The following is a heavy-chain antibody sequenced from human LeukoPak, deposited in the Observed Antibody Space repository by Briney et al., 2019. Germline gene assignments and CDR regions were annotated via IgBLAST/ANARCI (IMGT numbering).Heavy chain of an antibody. CDR3: ATDFYDSA. CDR2: IRSNSDGGTI. V-gene: IGHV3-15*07. Sequence: PGGSLRLSCATSGFTFTNAWMNWVRQAPGKGLEWVGRIRSNSDGGTIDYAAPVKGRFTLSRNDSKNTLYLQMNSLQTEDTAVYYCATDFYDSAWGQGTLVTVSS. J-gene: IGHJ5*02. D-gene: IGHD3-22*01. CDR1: GFTFTNAW.